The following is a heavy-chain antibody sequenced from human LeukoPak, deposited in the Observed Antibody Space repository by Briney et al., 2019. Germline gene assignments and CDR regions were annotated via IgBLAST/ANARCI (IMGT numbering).Heavy chain of an antibody. CDR3: ARRGYYYYYYMDV. V-gene: IGHV4-34*01. J-gene: IGHJ6*03. CDR2: INHSGSA. CDR1: GGSFSGYY. Sequence: PSETLSLTCAVYGGSFSGYYWSWIRQPPGKGLEWIGEINHSGSASYNPSLKSRVTISVDRSKNQFSLKLSSVTAADTAVYYCARRGYYYYYYMDVWGKGTTVTVSS.